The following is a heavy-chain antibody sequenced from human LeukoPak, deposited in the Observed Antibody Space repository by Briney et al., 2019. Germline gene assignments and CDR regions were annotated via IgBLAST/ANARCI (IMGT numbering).Heavy chain of an antibody. D-gene: IGHD1-26*01. J-gene: IGHJ1*01. CDR2: ISYDGRNE. CDR1: GFTFSDYG. V-gene: IGHV3-30*03. Sequence: TGGSLRLSCVASGFTFSDYGMLWVRQPPGKGLEWVAVISYDGRNEHYADSVKGRFTISRDNSKNTLYLQMNSLRAEDTAVYYCARDRSIVGATRYFQHWGQGTLVTVSS. CDR3: ARDRSIVGATRYFQH.